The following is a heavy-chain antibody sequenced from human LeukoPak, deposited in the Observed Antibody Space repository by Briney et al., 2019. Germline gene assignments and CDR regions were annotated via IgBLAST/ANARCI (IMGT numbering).Heavy chain of an antibody. CDR3: AREPPWDYYDSSGYYRTSNWFDP. CDR1: GGSISSYY. D-gene: IGHD3-22*01. Sequence: PSETLSLTRTVSGGSISSYYWSWIRQPPGKGLEWIGYIYYSGSTNYNPSLKSRVTISVDTSKNQFSLKLSSVTAADTAVYYCAREPPWDYYDSSGYYRTSNWFDPWGQGTLVTVSS. V-gene: IGHV4-59*01. J-gene: IGHJ5*02. CDR2: IYYSGST.